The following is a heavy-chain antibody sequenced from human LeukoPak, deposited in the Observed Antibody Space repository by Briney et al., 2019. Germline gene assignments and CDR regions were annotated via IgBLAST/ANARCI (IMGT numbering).Heavy chain of an antibody. D-gene: IGHD3-10*01. J-gene: IGHJ4*02. CDR2: IYPGDSDT. Sequence: GESLKISCKGSGYSFTSYWIGWVRQMPGKGLEWTGIIYPGDSDTRYSPSFRGQVTISADKSIITAYLQWSSLKASDTAMYYCTRLEGSGSYGFDYWGQGTLVTVSS. CDR3: TRLEGSGSYGFDY. V-gene: IGHV5-51*01. CDR1: GYSFTSYW.